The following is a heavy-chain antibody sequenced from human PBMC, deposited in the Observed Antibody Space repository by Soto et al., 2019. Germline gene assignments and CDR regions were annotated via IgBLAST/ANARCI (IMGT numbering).Heavy chain of an antibody. CDR2: ISYDGSNK. J-gene: IGHJ6*02. V-gene: IGHV3-30*18. CDR3: AKDLGLACSSSSCKQGYYYYYGMDV. CDR1: GFTFSSYG. Sequence: XVSLRLSCAASGFTFSSYGMHWVRQAPGKGLEWVAVISYDGSNKYYADSVKGRFTISRDNSKNTLYLQMNSLRAEDTAVYYCAKDLGLACSSSSCKQGYYYYYGMDVWGQGTTVTVSS. D-gene: IGHD6-6*01.